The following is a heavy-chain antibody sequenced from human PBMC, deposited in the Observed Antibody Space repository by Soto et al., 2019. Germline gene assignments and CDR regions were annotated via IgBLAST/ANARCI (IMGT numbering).Heavy chain of an antibody. CDR1: GFTFSSYG. V-gene: IGHV3-30*18. CDR3: AKDSAELFIVVVPAAPDY. CDR2: ISYDGSNK. J-gene: IGHJ4*02. D-gene: IGHD2-2*01. Sequence: GGSLRLSCAASGFTFSSYGMHWVRQAPGKGLEWVAVISYDGSNKYYADSVKGRFTISRDNSKSTLYLQMKSLRAKDMAVYYCAKDSAELFIVVVPAAPDYWGQGTLVTVSS.